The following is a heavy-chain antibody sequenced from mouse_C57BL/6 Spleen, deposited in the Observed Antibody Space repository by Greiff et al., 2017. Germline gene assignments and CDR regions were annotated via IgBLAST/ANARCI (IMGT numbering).Heavy chain of an antibody. V-gene: IGHV1-52*01. CDR1: GYTFTSYW. D-gene: IGHD2-3*01. CDR3: ARGDYDGYYGSYARDY. J-gene: IGHJ4*01. Sequence: QLQQPGAELVRPGSSVKLSCKASGYTFTSYWMHWVKPRPIQGLEWIGNIDPSDSETHYNQKFKDKATLTVDKSASTAYMQLSSLTSEDAAVYYCARGDYDGYYGSYARDYWGQGTSVTVSS. CDR2: IDPSDSET.